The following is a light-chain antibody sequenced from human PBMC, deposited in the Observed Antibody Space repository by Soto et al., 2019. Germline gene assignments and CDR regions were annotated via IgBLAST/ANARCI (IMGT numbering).Light chain of an antibody. V-gene: IGLV2-14*01. CDR2: DVS. CDR1: SSDVGAYNY. Sequence: QSALTQPASVSGSPGQSIAISCTGTSSDVGAYNYVSWYQQHPGKAPKLMIYDVSNRPSGVSDRFSGSKSGNTASLTISGLQAGDEADYNCTSYTTSSTYVFGTGTKLTVL. J-gene: IGLJ1*01. CDR3: TSYTTSSTYV.